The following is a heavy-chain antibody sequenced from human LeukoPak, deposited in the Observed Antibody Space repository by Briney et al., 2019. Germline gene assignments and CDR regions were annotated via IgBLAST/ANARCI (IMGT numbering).Heavy chain of an antibody. CDR2: IYTGGGR. V-gene: IGHV3-53*01. J-gene: IGHJ4*02. CDR3: ARGIDH. CDR1: GFTVSSYY. Sequence: GGSLRLSCAASGFTVSSYYMNWVRQAPGEELEWVSVIYTGGGRYYADSVRGRFTISRDTSKNMVFLQMNSLRVEDTAVYYCARGIDHWGRGTLVTVSS.